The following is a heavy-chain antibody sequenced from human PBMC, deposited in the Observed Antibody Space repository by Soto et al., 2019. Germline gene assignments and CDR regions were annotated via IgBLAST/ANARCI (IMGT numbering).Heavy chain of an antibody. Sequence: QVQLVQSGAEVKKPGASVKVSCKASGYTFTSYGISWVRQAPGQGLEWMGWISAYNGNTNYAQKLQGRVTMTTDTATSTAYMELRSLRSDDTAVYYCAREWVRGRDGYNHDAFDIWGQGTMVTVSS. D-gene: IGHD5-12*01. CDR1: GYTFTSYG. J-gene: IGHJ3*02. CDR3: AREWVRGRDGYNHDAFDI. V-gene: IGHV1-18*01. CDR2: ISAYNGNT.